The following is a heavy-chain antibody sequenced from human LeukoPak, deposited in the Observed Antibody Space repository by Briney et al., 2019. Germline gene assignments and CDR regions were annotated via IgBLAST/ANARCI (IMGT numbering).Heavy chain of an antibody. D-gene: IGHD6-13*01. CDR1: GGSFSAYY. CDR3: ARGRGARSSRWYNWFDP. CDR2: INHSGST. Sequence: SETLSLICAVYGGSFSAYYWSWIRQPPGKGLEWIGEINHSGSTNYNPSLKSRVTISIDTSKNQFSLEMSSVTAADTAVYYCARGRGARSSRWYNWFDPWGQGTLVTASS. J-gene: IGHJ5*02. V-gene: IGHV4-34*01.